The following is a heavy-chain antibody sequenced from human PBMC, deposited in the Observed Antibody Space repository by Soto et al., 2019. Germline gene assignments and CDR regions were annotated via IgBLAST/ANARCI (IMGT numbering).Heavy chain of an antibody. CDR2: ISGSAANT. V-gene: IGHV3-23*01. Sequence: EVQLLGSGGGLVQPGGSLRLSCAASGFTFSGYAMSWVRQAPGKGLEWVSGISGSAANTNYADSVKGRFTISRDNSKSTLYPQNKRLGAGETVVFYLAKDVHYDILTGIEYFHHWAQGTLVTVSS. D-gene: IGHD3-9*01. CDR1: GFTFSGYA. J-gene: IGHJ1*01. CDR3: AKDVHYDILTGIEYFHH.